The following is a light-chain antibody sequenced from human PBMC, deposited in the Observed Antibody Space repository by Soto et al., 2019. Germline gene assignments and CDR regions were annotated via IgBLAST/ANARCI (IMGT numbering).Light chain of an antibody. CDR1: QSVSSSY. J-gene: IGKJ2*01. CDR2: GAS. CDR3: QQSGSSPPYT. V-gene: IGKV3-20*01. Sequence: EIVLTQSPGTLSLSPGERATLSCRASQSVSSSYLAWYPQKPGQAPRLLCHGASGRATGIPVRFSGSGSGTDFTLTISRLEPEDFAVYYCQQSGSSPPYTFGQGTKLEIK.